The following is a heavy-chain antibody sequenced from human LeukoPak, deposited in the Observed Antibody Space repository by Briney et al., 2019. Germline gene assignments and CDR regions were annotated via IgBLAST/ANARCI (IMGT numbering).Heavy chain of an antibody. J-gene: IGHJ5*02. V-gene: IGHV1-2*02. CDR3: ARDWGDYQLLYWFDP. D-gene: IGHD2-2*02. CDR2: INPNTGGT. CDR1: GYTFTSYY. Sequence: ASVKVSCKASGYTFTSYYIHWMRQAPGQGPEWMGWINPNTGGTDYAQKFQGRVTMTRDTSISTAYMELSRLGSDDTAVYYCARDWGDYQLLYWFDPWGQGTLVTVSS.